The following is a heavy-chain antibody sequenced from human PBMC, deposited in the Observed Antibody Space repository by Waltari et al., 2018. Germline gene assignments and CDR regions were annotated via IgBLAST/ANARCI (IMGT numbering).Heavy chain of an antibody. V-gene: IGHV3-23*03. Sequence: EVQLLESGGGLVQPGGSLRLSCAASGFTFSSYAMSWVRQAPGKGLEWVSVIYSGGSTYYGDTGKGRCTISRDNSKNTLYLQMNSLRAEDTAVYYCAKDHCSSTSCYAVDYYYYMDVWGKGTTVTVSS. CDR2: IYSGGST. D-gene: IGHD2-2*01. J-gene: IGHJ6*03. CDR3: AKDHCSSTSCYAVDYYYYMDV. CDR1: GFTFSSYA.